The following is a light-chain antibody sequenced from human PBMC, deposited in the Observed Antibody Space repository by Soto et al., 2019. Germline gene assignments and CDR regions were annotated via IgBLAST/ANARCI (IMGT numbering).Light chain of an antibody. CDR3: QSADTSGTVV. Sequence: YELTQPPSVSVSPGQTARITCSGDSLPKQYPYWYQQRPGQAPLLLMYRDNERPSGIPERFSGSSSGTTVTLTISGVQAEDEADYYCQSADTSGTVVFGGGTK. J-gene: IGLJ2*01. V-gene: IGLV3-25*02. CDR2: RDN. CDR1: SLPKQY.